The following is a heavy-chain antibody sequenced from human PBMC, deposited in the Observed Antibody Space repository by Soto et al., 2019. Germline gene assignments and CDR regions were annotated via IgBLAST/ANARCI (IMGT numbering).Heavy chain of an antibody. CDR1: GYTFINYD. D-gene: IGHD2-8*01. Sequence: QVQLVQSGAGVKKPGASVKVSCKASGYTFINYDINWVRQATGQGLEWVGWMNPDSGNTGYAQNFQGRVTMTGNTSISSVYMGLSSLTSEDTAVYYCARRRGSNGWFDLWGQGTLVTVSS. CDR3: ARRRGSNGWFDL. CDR2: MNPDSGNT. J-gene: IGHJ5*02. V-gene: IGHV1-8*01.